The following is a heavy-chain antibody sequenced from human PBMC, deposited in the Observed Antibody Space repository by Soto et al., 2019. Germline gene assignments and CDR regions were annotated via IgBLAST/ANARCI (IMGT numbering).Heavy chain of an antibody. CDR2: ISSSSFTI. CDR3: ANSWGSSSSPRFDY. D-gene: IGHD6-6*01. V-gene: IGHV3-48*01. Sequence: PGGSLRLSCAASGFRFSDYSMNWVRQAPGRGLEWVSYISSSSFTIHYADSVEGRFTISRDNAKNTLYLQMNSLRAEDTAVYYCANSWGSSSSPRFDYWGQGTLVTVSS. CDR1: GFRFSDYS. J-gene: IGHJ4*02.